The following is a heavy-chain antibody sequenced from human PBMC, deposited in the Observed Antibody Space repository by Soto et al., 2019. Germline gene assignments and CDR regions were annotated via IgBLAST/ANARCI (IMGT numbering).Heavy chain of an antibody. Sequence: QLVESGGDLVQPGGSLRLSCATSDFTFRNSWINWVRQAPGKGLEWVANIKPDGGATNYVDSVKGRFTISRDNVRNSASLQMNRRRVEDTAVYFCFRGNGGPQWGQGPLVTVSS. D-gene: IGHD2-15*01. J-gene: IGHJ4*02. V-gene: IGHV3-7*03. CDR1: DFTFRNSW. CDR2: IKPDGGAT. CDR3: FRGNGGPQ.